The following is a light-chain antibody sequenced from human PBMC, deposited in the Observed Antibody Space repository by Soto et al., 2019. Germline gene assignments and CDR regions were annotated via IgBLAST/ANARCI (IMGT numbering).Light chain of an antibody. J-gene: IGKJ1*01. Sequence: DIQMTQSPSTLSASVGDRVTITCRASQTISNWLAWYQQKPGKAPKLLIYDASSLEGGVTSRFSGSGSGTEFTLTLSSLQPDEFATYYCQQYYSYWTFGQGTKVEIK. CDR3: QQYYSYWT. V-gene: IGKV1-5*01. CDR2: DAS. CDR1: QTISNW.